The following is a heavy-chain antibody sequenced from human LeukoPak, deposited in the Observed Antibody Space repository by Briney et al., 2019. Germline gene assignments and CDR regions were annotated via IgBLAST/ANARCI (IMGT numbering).Heavy chain of an antibody. Sequence: GGSLRLSCAASGFTVSSKYMGWVRQAPGKGLVWVSRIKSDGSSIMYADSVRGRFTISRDNAKNTLYLQMNSLRAEDTAVYYCARDLDYGGRSNFDHWGQGTLVTVSS. CDR1: GFTVSSKY. D-gene: IGHD4-23*01. CDR2: IKSDGSSI. CDR3: ARDLDYGGRSNFDH. V-gene: IGHV3-74*03. J-gene: IGHJ4*02.